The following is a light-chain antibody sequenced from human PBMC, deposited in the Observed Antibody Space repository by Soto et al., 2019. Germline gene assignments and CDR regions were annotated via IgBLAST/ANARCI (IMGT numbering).Light chain of an antibody. Sequence: DIQMTQSPSSLSASVGDRVTITCQASQDISNYLNWYQQKPGKAPKLLINDASNLETGVPSMFSGSGSGTDFPFTISSQQPEDIATYYCQQYDNLPWTFGQGTKLEIK. CDR1: QDISNY. CDR3: QQYDNLPWT. J-gene: IGKJ1*01. V-gene: IGKV1-33*01. CDR2: DAS.